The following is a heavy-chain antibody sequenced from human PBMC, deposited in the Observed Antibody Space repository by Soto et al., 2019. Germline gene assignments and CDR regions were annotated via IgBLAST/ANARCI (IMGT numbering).Heavy chain of an antibody. D-gene: IGHD5-18*01. CDR3: ARANNVDTGWFDP. Sequence: SETLSLTCTVSGGSISSSSYYWGWIRQPPGKGLEWIGSIYYSGSTYYNPSLKSRVTISVDTSKNQFSLKLSSVTAADTAVYYCARANNVDTGWFDPWGQGTLVTVSP. CDR2: IYYSGST. V-gene: IGHV4-39*01. CDR1: GGSISSSSYY. J-gene: IGHJ5*02.